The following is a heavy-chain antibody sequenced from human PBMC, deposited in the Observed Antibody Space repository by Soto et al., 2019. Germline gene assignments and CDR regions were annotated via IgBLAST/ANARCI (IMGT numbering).Heavy chain of an antibody. J-gene: IGHJ6*02. V-gene: IGHV1-8*01. Sequence: QVQLVQSGAEVKKPGASVKVSCKASGYTFTSYDINWVRQATGQGLEWMGWMNPNSGNTGYAQKFQGRVTMTRNTSISTAYMELSSLRSEDTAVYYCAVGRSGSGSYYTSDMDVWGQGTTVTVSS. CDR2: MNPNSGNT. CDR1: GYTFTSYD. D-gene: IGHD3-10*01. CDR3: AVGRSGSGSYYTSDMDV.